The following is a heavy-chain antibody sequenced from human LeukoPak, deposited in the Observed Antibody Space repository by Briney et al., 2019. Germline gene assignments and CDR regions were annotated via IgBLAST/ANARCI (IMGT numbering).Heavy chain of an antibody. D-gene: IGHD3-22*01. Sequence: SETLSLTCTVSGGSISSYYWSWIRQPPGKGLEWIGYIYYSGSTNYNPSLKSRVIISVDTSKNQFSLKLSSVTAADTAVYYCARVRVYYDSSGYPPYYFDYWGQGTLVTVSS. V-gene: IGHV4-59*01. CDR3: ARVRVYYDSSGYPPYYFDY. J-gene: IGHJ4*02. CDR1: GGSISSYY. CDR2: IYYSGST.